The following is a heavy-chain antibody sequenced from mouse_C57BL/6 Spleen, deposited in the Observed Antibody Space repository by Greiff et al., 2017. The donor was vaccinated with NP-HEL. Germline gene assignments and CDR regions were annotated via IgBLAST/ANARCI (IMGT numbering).Heavy chain of an antibody. CDR2: ISDGGSYT. V-gene: IGHV5-4*01. CDR3: ARDPDYYGSSSWFAY. D-gene: IGHD1-1*01. CDR1: GFTFSSYA. J-gene: IGHJ3*01. Sequence: EVHLVESGGGLVKPGGSLKLSCAASGFTFSSYAMSWVRQTPEKRLEWVATISDGGSYTYYPDNVKGRFTISRDNAKNNLYLQMSHLKSEDTAMYYCARDPDYYGSSSWFAYWGQGTLVTVSA.